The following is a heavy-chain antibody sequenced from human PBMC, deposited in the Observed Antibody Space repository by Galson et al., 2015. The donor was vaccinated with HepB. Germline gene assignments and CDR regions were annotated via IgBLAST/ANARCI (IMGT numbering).Heavy chain of an antibody. Sequence: SLRLSCAASGFTIDSNYMNWVRQAPGKRLEWVSIIYSGGTKYYADSVKGRFTISRDSAKNMLYLQMNSLRAEDTAVYYCARLFALMVDYWGQGTLVTVSS. CDR3: ARLFALMVDY. CDR1: GFTIDSNY. J-gene: IGHJ4*02. V-gene: IGHV3-53*01. D-gene: IGHD3-10*01. CDR2: IYSGGTK.